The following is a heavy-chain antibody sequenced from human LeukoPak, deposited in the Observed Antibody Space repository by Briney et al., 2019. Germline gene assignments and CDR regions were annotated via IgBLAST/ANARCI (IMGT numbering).Heavy chain of an antibody. D-gene: IGHD6-6*01. CDR3: AKDKGPSGQLAAFDY. J-gene: IGHJ4*02. CDR2: ISGSGGST. V-gene: IGHV3-23*01. Sequence: GGSLRLSCAASGFTFSSYAMSWVRQAPGKGLEWVSAISGSGGSTYYADSVKGRFTISRDNSKNTLYLQMNSLRAEDTAVYYCAKDKGPSGQLAAFDYWGQGTLVTVSS. CDR1: GFTFSSYA.